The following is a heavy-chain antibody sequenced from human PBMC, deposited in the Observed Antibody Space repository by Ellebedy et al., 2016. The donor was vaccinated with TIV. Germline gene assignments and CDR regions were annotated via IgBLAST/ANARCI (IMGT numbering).Heavy chain of an antibody. J-gene: IGHJ4*02. D-gene: IGHD5-12*01. V-gene: IGHV3-30*02. CDR2: IRHDGSNE. Sequence: PGGSLRLSCVASGFSFSRYGMHWVRQAPGKGLEWVAFIRHDGSNEYYAAFVKGRFTISRDNAKRSLYLQMNSLRAEDTAVYYCARDPNSPGDTGYGDYWGQGAVVTVSS. CDR1: GFSFSRYG. CDR3: ARDPNSPGDTGYGDY.